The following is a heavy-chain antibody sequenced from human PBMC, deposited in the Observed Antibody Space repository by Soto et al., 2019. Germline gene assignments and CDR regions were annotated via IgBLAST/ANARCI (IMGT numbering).Heavy chain of an antibody. CDR2: IDPSDSYT. CDR3: AGGGGVIISSYYYYGMDV. D-gene: IGHD3-10*01. V-gene: IGHV5-10-1*01. J-gene: IGHJ6*02. Sequence: PGESLKISCKGSGYSFTSYWISWVRQMPGKGLEWMGRIDPSDSYTNYSPSFQGHVTISADKSISTAYLQWSSLKASDTAMYYWAGGGGVIISSYYYYGMDVWGQGTTVTVSS. CDR1: GYSFTSYW.